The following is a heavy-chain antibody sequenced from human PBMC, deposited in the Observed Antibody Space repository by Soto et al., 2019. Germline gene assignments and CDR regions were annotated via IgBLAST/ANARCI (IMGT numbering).Heavy chain of an antibody. CDR3: VRDGTKALRDWFDP. CDR1: GASISGYY. V-gene: IGHV4-4*07. J-gene: IGHJ5*02. D-gene: IGHD1-1*01. CDR2: IYATGTA. Sequence: PSETLSLTCTVSGASISGYYWSWIRKSAGKGLEWIGRIYATGTADYNPSLKSRVMMSVDTSKKQFSLKLRSVTAADTAVYYCVRDGTKALRDWFDPWGQGISVTVSS.